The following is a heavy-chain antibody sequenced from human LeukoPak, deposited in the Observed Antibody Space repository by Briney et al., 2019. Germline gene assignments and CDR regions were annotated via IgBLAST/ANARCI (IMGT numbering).Heavy chain of an antibody. Sequence: ASVKVSCMASGYTFTGYYMHWAPQAPGQGLEWMGWINHNSGGTNYAQKFQGRVTMTRDTSISTAYMELSRLRSDDTAVYYCGRDRGRFDPGGYSQPSYYFDYWGQGTLVTVSS. CDR1: GYTFTGYY. V-gene: IGHV1-2*02. J-gene: IGHJ4*02. D-gene: IGHD3-22*01. CDR2: INHNSGGT. CDR3: GRDRGRFDPGGYSQPSYYFDY.